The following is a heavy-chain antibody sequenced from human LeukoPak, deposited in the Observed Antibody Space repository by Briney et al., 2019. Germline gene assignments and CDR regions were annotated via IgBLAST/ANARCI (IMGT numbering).Heavy chain of an antibody. V-gene: IGHV3-53*01. CDR2: IYSGGST. CDR1: GFTFSSYS. J-gene: IGHJ4*02. CDR3: ARDYGSGSYPRSYYFDY. D-gene: IGHD3-10*01. Sequence: GGSLRLSCAASGFTFSSYSMNWVRQAPGKGLEWVSVIYSGGSTYYADSVKGRFTISRDNSKNTLYLQMNSLRAEDTAVYYCARDYGSGSYPRSYYFDYWGQGTLVTVSS.